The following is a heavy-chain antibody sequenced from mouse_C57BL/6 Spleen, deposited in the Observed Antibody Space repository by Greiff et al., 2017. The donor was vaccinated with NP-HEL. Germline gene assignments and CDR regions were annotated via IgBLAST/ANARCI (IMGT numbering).Heavy chain of an antibody. CDR2: IHPNSGST. CDR3: ARAVTTVVAHGYFDV. V-gene: IGHV1-64*01. Sequence: QVQLQQPGAELVKPGASVKLSCKASGYTFTSYWMHWVKQRPGQGLEWIGMIHPNSGSTNYNEKFKSKATLTVDKSSSTAYMQLSSLTSEDSAVYCCARAVTTVVAHGYFDVWGTGTTVTVSS. D-gene: IGHD1-1*01. CDR1: GYTFTSYW. J-gene: IGHJ1*03.